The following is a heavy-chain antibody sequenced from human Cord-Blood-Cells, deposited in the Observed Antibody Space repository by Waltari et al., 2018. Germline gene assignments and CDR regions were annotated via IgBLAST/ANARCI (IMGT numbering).Heavy chain of an antibody. CDR1: GGSISSSSYY. CDR2: IYYSEGT. CDR3: ASRDRDDAFDI. Sequence: QLQLQESGPGLVKPSETLSLTCTVSGGSISSSSYYWGWIRQPPGKGLEWIGSIYYSEGTYYSPSLKSRVAISVDTHKSQFSLKLSSVTAADTAVYYCASRDRDDAFDIWGQGTMVTVSS. J-gene: IGHJ3*02. V-gene: IGHV4-39*01.